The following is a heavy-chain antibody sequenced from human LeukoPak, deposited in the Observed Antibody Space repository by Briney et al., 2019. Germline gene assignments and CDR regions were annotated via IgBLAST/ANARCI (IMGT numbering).Heavy chain of an antibody. Sequence: KPSETLSLTCTVSGGSISTYYWSWIRQPPGKGLEWIGYIYYSGSTNYNPSLKSRVTISVDTSKNQFSLKLSSVTDADTAVYYCARRRKGAGAFDIWGQGTMGTVSS. CDR3: ARRRKGAGAFDI. V-gene: IGHV4-59*12. D-gene: IGHD6-19*01. J-gene: IGHJ3*02. CDR2: IYYSGST. CDR1: GGSISTYY.